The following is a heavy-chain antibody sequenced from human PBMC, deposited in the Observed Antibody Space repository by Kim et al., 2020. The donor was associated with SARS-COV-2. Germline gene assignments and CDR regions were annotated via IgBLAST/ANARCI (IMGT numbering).Heavy chain of an antibody. CDR2: ISSTSSTI. CDR1: GFTFSLYT. D-gene: IGHD1-7*01. J-gene: IGHJ2*01. V-gene: IGHV3-48*04. Sequence: GGSLRLSCAASGFTFSLYTMNWVRQAPGKGPEWISHISSTSSTIYYADSVKGRLTVSRDNAKNSLYLQMNSLRAEDTAIYFCTRVNFWYFDLWGRGTLVT. CDR3: TRVNFWYFDL.